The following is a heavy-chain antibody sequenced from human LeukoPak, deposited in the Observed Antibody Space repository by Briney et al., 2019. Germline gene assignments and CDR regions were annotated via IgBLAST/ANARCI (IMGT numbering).Heavy chain of an antibody. CDR2: ILPDGRDT. CDR3: SGRYGTGPV. CDR1: GYTFAAHH. V-gene: IGHV1-2*02. Sequence: GASVKVSCKASGYTFAAHHIHWVRQAPGQGLEWMGWILPDGRDTKYSQKFKDRLTLTTDTSTNTAYMECSRLIPDDTAVYYCSGRYGTGPVWGQGTLIS. J-gene: IGHJ4*02. D-gene: IGHD3-10*01.